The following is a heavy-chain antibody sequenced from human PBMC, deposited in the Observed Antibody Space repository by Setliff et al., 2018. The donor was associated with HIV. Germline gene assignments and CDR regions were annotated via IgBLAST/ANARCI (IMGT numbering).Heavy chain of an antibody. D-gene: IGHD6-19*01. CDR2: INPHSGNT. J-gene: IGHJ5*02. CDR3: ARGGAVSGFFFPNWLDP. V-gene: IGHV1-2*02. CDR1: GYTLTGYY. Sequence: GASVKVSCKISGYTLTGYYMHWVRLAPGLGLEWMGWINPHSGNTDSAQMFQGRITMTRDTSINKVYMDLSRLTSDDTGIYYCARGGAVSGFFFPNWLDPWGQGTLVTVSS.